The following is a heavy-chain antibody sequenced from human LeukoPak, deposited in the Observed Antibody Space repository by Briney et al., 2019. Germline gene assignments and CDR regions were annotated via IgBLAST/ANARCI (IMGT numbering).Heavy chain of an antibody. D-gene: IGHD6-6*01. V-gene: IGHV3-23*01. CDR1: GFTFNTYA. J-gene: IGHJ4*02. CDR3: SGQYSSSSVVDY. Sequence: QSGGSLRLSCAASGFTFNTYAMSWVRQAPGKGLEWVSVISGSGGRTYYADSVKGRFTFSRDNAKNSLYLQMNSLRAEDTAIYYCSGQYSSSSVVDYWGQGTLVTVSS. CDR2: ISGSGGRT.